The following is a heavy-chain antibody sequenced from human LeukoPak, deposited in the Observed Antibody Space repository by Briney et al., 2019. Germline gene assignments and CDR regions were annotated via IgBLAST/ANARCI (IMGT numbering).Heavy chain of an antibody. V-gene: IGHV4-61*02. D-gene: IGHD3-9*01. J-gene: IGHJ4*02. CDR1: GGSVSSGSYY. CDR2: IFTSGST. Sequence: SQALSLTCTVPGGSVSSGSYYRGWIRQPAGKGLEWIGRIFTSGSTNYNPSLKSRVNISIDTSKNQFSLKLSSVTAADTAVYYCARSRRYDILTDDFDYWGQGTLVTVSS. CDR3: ARSRRYDILTDDFDY.